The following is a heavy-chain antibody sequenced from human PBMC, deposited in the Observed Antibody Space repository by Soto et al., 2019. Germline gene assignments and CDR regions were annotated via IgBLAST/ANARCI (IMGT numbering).Heavy chain of an antibody. CDR1: GFTFSTYD. V-gene: IGHV3-13*01. Sequence: GGSLRLSCAASGFTFSTYDMHWVRQATGKSLEWVSAIGTVGDTYYLDSVKGRFTISRENAKNSLYLQMNSLRAGDTAVYYCARGRSNQYESSPPPKFDPWGQGTLVTVSS. D-gene: IGHD2-8*01. J-gene: IGHJ5*02. CDR2: IGTVGDT. CDR3: ARGRSNQYESSPPPKFDP.